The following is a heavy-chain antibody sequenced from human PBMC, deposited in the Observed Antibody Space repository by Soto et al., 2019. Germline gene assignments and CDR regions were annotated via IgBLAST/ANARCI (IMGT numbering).Heavy chain of an antibody. CDR2: ISYDGSNK. CDR1: GFTFSSYG. J-gene: IGHJ6*02. D-gene: IGHD3-3*01. CDR3: AKEGPTYYDFWSGYPNYGMDV. Sequence: GGSLRLSCAASGFTFSSYGMHWVRQAPGKGLEWVAVISYDGSNKYYADSVKGRFTISRDNSKNTLYLQMNSLRAEDTAVYYCAKEGPTYYDFWSGYPNYGMDVWGQGTTVTVSS. V-gene: IGHV3-30*18.